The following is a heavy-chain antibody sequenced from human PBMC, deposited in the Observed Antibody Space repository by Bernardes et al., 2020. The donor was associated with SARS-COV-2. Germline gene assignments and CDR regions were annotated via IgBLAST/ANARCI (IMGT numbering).Heavy chain of an antibody. Sequence: APVKVSCKASGYTFTSYGISWVRQAPGQGLEWMGWISAYNGNTNYAQKLQGRVTMTTDTSTSTAYMELRSLRSDDTAVYYCARDYYDILTGSRFDYWGQGTLVTVSS. V-gene: IGHV1-18*01. CDR3: ARDYYDILTGSRFDY. J-gene: IGHJ4*02. D-gene: IGHD3-9*01. CDR1: GYTFTSYG. CDR2: ISAYNGNT.